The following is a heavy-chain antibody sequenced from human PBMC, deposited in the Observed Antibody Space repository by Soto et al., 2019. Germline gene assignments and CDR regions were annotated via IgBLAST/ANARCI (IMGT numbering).Heavy chain of an antibody. CDR1: GYTFTSYA. CDR2: INAGNGNT. D-gene: IGHD3-10*01. Sequence: SVKVSCKASGYTFTSYAMHWVRQAPGQRLAWMGWINAGNGNTKYSQKFQGRVTITRDTSASTAYMELSSLRSEDTAVYYCARGGYGSGSYYMKSDWFDPWGQGTLVTVSS. CDR3: ARGGYGSGSYYMKSDWFDP. J-gene: IGHJ5*02. V-gene: IGHV1-3*01.